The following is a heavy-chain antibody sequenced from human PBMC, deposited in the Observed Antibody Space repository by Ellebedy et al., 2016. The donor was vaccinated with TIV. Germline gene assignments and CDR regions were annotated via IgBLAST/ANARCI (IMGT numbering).Heavy chain of an antibody. CDR1: GFTFSSYA. Sequence: GESLKISCAVSGFTFSSYAMNWVRQAPGKGLEWVSSIGSGGGGPHYADSVKGRFTISTDDSRTTLFLQMNSLRADDTAVYYCARGRCSGRTCSLALQHWGQGTLVIVSS. CDR3: ARGRCSGRTCSLALQH. D-gene: IGHD2-15*01. V-gene: IGHV3-23*01. CDR2: IGSGGGGP. J-gene: IGHJ1*01.